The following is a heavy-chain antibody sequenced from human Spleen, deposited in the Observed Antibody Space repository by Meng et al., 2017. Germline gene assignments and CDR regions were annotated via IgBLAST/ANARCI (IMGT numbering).Heavy chain of an antibody. V-gene: IGHV6-1*01. CDR2: TYYRSTWYN. J-gene: IGHJ3*02. Sequence: VQLTQPGPGLGKPSQTPSLTGDTSGDSVPSNSAAWSWTRPSPSRGLEWLGRTYYRSTWYNDYAAFVRGRITINPDTSKNQFSLPLNSVTPEDTAVYYCARGGTNWGSFDIWGQGTMVTVSS. CDR3: ARGGTNWGSFDI. D-gene: IGHD7-27*01. CDR1: GDSVPSNSAA.